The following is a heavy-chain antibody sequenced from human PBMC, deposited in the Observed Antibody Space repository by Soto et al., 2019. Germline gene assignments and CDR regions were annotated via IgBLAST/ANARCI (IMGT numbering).Heavy chain of an antibody. CDR2: IKQDGSEK. J-gene: IGHJ4*02. CDR1: GFTFSSYW. Sequence: PGGSLRLSCAASGFTFSSYWMSWVRQAPGKGLEWVANIKQDGSEKYYVDSVKGRFTISRDNAKNSLYLQMNSLRAEDTAVYYCARPRFRGEYSSPFDYWGQGTLVTVSS. CDR3: ARPRFRGEYSSPFDY. V-gene: IGHV3-7*03. D-gene: IGHD6-6*01.